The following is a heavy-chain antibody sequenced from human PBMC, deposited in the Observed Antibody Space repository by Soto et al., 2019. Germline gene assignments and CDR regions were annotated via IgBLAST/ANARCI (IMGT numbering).Heavy chain of an antibody. J-gene: IGHJ4*02. V-gene: IGHV4-31*03. D-gene: IGHD6-13*01. CDR1: GDSISSGGYY. Sequence: SETLSLTCTVSGDSISSGGYYWSWIRQHPGKGLEWIGYIYYSGSTYYNPSLKSRVTISVDTSKNQFSLKLSSVTAADTAVYYCARYDRIARWDFDYWGQGTLVPVSP. CDR3: ARYDRIARWDFDY. CDR2: IYYSGST.